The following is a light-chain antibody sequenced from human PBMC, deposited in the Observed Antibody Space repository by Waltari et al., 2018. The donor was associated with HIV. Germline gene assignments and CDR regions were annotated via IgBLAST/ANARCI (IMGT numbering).Light chain of an antibody. Sequence: QSVLTQPPSASGTPGQRVTISCSGSSSNIGSKYVYWYQQTPGTAPNTLIYRNNQRPSGVPDRFSGSKSGTSASLAISGLRSEDEADYYCAAWDDSLSVVYVFGTGTKVTVL. CDR1: SSNIGSKY. CDR3: AAWDDSLSVVYV. CDR2: RNN. V-gene: IGLV1-47*01. J-gene: IGLJ1*01.